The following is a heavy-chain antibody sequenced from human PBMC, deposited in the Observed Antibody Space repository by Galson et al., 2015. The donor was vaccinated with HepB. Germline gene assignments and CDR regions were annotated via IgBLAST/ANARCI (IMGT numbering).Heavy chain of an antibody. J-gene: IGHJ3*02. CDR2: ISSSSTYI. CDR3: ASPRDCGSPNCYFGAFDI. D-gene: IGHD2-2*01. CDR1: GFTSNYS. Sequence: SLRLSCAASGFTSNYSMNWVRQTPGKGLEWVSSISSSSTYIFYADPVKGRFTISRDNAKNSLYLQMNSLRAEDTAVYYCASPRDCGSPNCYFGAFDIWGQGTMVTVSS. V-gene: IGHV3-21*01.